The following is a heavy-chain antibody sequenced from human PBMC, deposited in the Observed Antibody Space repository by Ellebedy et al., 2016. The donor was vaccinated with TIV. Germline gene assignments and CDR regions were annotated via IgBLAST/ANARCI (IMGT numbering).Heavy chain of an antibody. Sequence: GESLKISCAASGFIVSSSYMSWVRQAPGKGLEWVSVIYAGGRTYYADSVKGRFTISRDNSKNTLYLQMNSLRAEDTAVYYCARRPNYYGMDVWGQGTTVTVSS. CDR2: IYAGGRT. J-gene: IGHJ6*02. CDR3: ARRPNYYGMDV. V-gene: IGHV3-53*01. D-gene: IGHD6-6*01. CDR1: GFIVSSSY.